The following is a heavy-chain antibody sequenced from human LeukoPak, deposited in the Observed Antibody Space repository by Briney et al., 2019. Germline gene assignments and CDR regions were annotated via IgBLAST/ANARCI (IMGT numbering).Heavy chain of an antibody. Sequence: SETLSLTCAVSGGSISSGHSSWNWFRQPPGKGLEWIGYIYHSGSTYYNPSLKSRVAISVDRSKNQFSLKLRSVTAADTALYYCARGGTAFDIWGQGTMVAVSS. J-gene: IGHJ3*02. CDR1: GGSISSGHSS. CDR3: ARGGTAFDI. D-gene: IGHD1-26*01. CDR2: IYHSGST. V-gene: IGHV4-30-2*01.